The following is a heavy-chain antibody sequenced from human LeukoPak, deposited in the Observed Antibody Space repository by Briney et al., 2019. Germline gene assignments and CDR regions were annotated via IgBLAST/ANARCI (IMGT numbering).Heavy chain of an antibody. Sequence: GGSLRLSCAASGFTFSSYAMHWVRQAPGKGLEWVAVISYDGSNKYYADSVKGRFTISRDNPKNTLYLQMNSLRAEDTAVYYCARDGSPNYYDSSGYYYWGQGTLVTVSS. CDR1: GFTFSSYA. CDR3: ARDGSPNYYDSSGYYY. CDR2: ISYDGSNK. V-gene: IGHV3-30-3*01. J-gene: IGHJ4*02. D-gene: IGHD3-22*01.